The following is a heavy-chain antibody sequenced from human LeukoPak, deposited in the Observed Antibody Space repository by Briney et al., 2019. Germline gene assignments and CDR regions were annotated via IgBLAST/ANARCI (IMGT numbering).Heavy chain of an antibody. J-gene: IGHJ4*02. D-gene: IGHD6-19*01. CDR2: ISSSSSYI. CDR3: ASLYSSGWYPVGD. V-gene: IGHV3-21*01. Sequence: GGSLRLSCAASGFTFSSYSMNWVRQAPGKGLEWVSSISSSSSYIYYADSVKGRFTISRDNAKNSLYLQMNSLRAEDTAVYYCASLYSSGWYPVGDWGQGTLVTVSS. CDR1: GFTFSSYS.